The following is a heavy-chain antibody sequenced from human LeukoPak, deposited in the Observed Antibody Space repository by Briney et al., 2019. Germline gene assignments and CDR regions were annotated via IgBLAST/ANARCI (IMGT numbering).Heavy chain of an antibody. CDR3: ASSGARKTSAAADY. J-gene: IGHJ4*02. CDR2: IYYSGST. D-gene: IGHD6-13*01. Sequence: SETLSLTCTVSGGSISSSSYYWGWIRQPPGKGLEWIGSIYYSGSTYYNPSLKSRVTISVDTSKNQFSLKLSSVTAADTAVYYCASSGARKTSAAADYWGQGTLVTVSS. V-gene: IGHV4-39*07. CDR1: GGSISSSSYY.